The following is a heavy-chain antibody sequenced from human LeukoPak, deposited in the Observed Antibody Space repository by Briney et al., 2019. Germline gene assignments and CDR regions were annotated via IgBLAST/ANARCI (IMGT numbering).Heavy chain of an antibody. D-gene: IGHD3-3*01. J-gene: IGHJ5*02. Sequence: SETLSLTCAISGASFSGYSWTWIRQPPGKGLEWIGEINHSGSTNYNPSLKSRVTISVDTSKNQFSLKLSSVTAADTAVYYCARGRHGSYYDFWSGSPKFDPWGQGTLVTVSS. CDR3: ARGRHGSYYDFWSGSPKFDP. CDR2: INHSGST. CDR1: GASFSGYS. V-gene: IGHV4-34*01.